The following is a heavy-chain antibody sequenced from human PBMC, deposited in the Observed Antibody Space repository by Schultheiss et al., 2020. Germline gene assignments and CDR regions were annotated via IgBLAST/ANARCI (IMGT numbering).Heavy chain of an antibody. CDR2: IKHDGTYT. CDR3: ARGPGSCTDGECSNWFDP. D-gene: IGHD2-8*01. V-gene: IGHV3-74*01. J-gene: IGHJ5*02. Sequence: GGSLRLSCAASGFMFSSYWMHWVRQAPGKGLEWVSRIKHDGTYTNYADSVKGRFTMSRDNAENTLFLQMSSLRAEDTAVYYCARGPGSCTDGECSNWFDPWGRGTLVTVSS. CDR1: GFMFSSYW.